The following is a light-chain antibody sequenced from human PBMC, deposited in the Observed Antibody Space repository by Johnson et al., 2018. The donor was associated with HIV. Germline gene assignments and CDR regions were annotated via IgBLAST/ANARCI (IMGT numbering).Light chain of an antibody. J-gene: IGLJ1*01. Sequence: QSVLTQPPSVSAAPGQKVTISCSGSSSNIGNNYVSWYQQLPGTAPKFLIYDNNKRPSGIPDRFSGSKSGTSATLGITGLQTGDEAEYYCGTWDSSLGHGVCGTGTKVTVL. V-gene: IGLV1-51*01. CDR1: SSNIGNNY. CDR3: GTWDSSLGHGV. CDR2: DNN.